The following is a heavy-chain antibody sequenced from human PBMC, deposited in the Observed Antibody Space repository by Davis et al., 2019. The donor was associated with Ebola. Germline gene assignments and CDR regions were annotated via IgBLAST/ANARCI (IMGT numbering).Heavy chain of an antibody. J-gene: IGHJ2*01. CDR3: ARDPVAWSDHPAWPHPQINWFFDL. Sequence: GGSLRLSCAASGFSFSDYYMSWIRQAPGKGLEWVSYISGSSSHTNYADSVKGRLTVSRDNAKKTLYLQMNSLRAEDTAVYYCARDPVAWSDHPAWPHPQINWFFDLWGRGTLVTVSS. V-gene: IGHV3-11*06. CDR2: ISGSSSHT. D-gene: IGHD1-14*01. CDR1: GFSFSDYY.